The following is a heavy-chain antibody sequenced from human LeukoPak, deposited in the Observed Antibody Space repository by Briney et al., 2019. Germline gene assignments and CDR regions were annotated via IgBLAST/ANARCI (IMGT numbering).Heavy chain of an antibody. D-gene: IGHD2-15*01. V-gene: IGHV3-48*03. CDR3: ARGTDIVVVVAAAPGWFDP. CDR2: ISSSGSTI. CDR1: GFTFSSYE. J-gene: IGHJ5*02. Sequence: GGSLRLSCAASGFTFSSYEMNWVRQAPGKGLEWVAYISSSGSTIYYADSVKGRFTISRDNAKNSLYLQMDSLRAEDTAVYYCARGTDIVVVVAAAPGWFDPWGQGTLVTASS.